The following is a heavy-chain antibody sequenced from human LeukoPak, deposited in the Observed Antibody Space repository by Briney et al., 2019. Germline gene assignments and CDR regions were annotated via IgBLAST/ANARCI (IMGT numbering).Heavy chain of an antibody. J-gene: IGHJ3*02. V-gene: IGHV3-7*03. CDR3: ARGVYALDI. CDR2: INEDGSEM. CDR1: GFTFSSYW. Sequence: GGSLRLSCAASGFTFSSYWMTWVRQAPGKGLEWVANINEDGSEMYHVDSVKGRFTISRDNTKNSLFLQMNSLRAEDTAVYYCARGVYALDIWGQGIMVTVSS.